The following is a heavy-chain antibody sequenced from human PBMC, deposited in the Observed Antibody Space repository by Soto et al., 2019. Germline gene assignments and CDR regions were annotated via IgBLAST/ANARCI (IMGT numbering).Heavy chain of an antibody. CDR1: GFPFSDYS. J-gene: IGHJ4*02. CDR3: AREGHPPFDY. Sequence: EVQLVESGGGLVQPGGSLRLSCAASGFPFSDYSMNWVRQAPGKGPEWVSYISSGSNTIYYVDSVKGRFTISRDNAKNSLYLQMNSLRDEDTAVYYCAREGHPPFDYWGQGTLVTVSS. CDR2: ISSGSNTI. V-gene: IGHV3-48*02.